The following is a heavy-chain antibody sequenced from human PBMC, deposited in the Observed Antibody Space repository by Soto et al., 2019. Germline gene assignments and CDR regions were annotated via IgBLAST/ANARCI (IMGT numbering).Heavy chain of an antibody. V-gene: IGHV1-46*01. Sequence: ASVKVSCKASGYTFTSYYMHWVLQAPGQGLEWMGIINPSGGSTSYAQKFQGRVTMTRDTSTSTVYMELSSLRSEDTAVYYCARVQDDFWSGYPYFDYWGQGTLVTVSS. CDR2: INPSGGST. CDR3: ARVQDDFWSGYPYFDY. D-gene: IGHD3-3*01. CDR1: GYTFTSYY. J-gene: IGHJ4*02.